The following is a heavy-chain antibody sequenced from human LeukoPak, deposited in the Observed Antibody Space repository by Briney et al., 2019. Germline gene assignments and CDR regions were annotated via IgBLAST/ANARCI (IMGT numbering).Heavy chain of an antibody. CDR2: INSDGSST. Sequence: GGSLRLSCAASGFTFSSYWMHWVRQAPGKGLVWVSRINSDGSSTSYADSVKGRLTISRDNAKNTLYLQVNSLRAEDTAVYYCARGRRSGWYLDYWGQGTLVTVSS. CDR1: GFTFSSYW. V-gene: IGHV3-74*01. CDR3: ARGRRSGWYLDY. D-gene: IGHD6-19*01. J-gene: IGHJ4*02.